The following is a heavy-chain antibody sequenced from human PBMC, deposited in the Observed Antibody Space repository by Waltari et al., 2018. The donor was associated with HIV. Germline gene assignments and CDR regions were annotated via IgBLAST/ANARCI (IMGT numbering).Heavy chain of an antibody. D-gene: IGHD6-13*01. CDR3: AKGPPGYSSSWYVDY. CDR2: IRYDGSNK. CDR1: GFTFSSYG. V-gene: IGHV3-30*02. J-gene: IGHJ4*02. Sequence: QVQLVESGGGVVQPGGSLRLSCTASGFTFSSYGMHWLRQAPGKGLEWVAFIRYDGSNKYYADSVKGRFTISRDNSKNTLYLQMNSLRAEDTAVYYCAKGPPGYSSSWYVDYWGQGTLVTVSS.